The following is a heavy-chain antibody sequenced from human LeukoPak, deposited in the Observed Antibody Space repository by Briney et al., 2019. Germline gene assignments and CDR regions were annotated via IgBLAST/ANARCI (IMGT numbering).Heavy chain of an antibody. CDR3: AKGRSTYYDILTGPIDY. CDR2: ISWSSDNI. Sequence: QPGRSLRLSCAASGFTFDDYAMHWVRQAPGKGLEWVSGISWSSDNIDYADSVKGRFTISRDNAKNSLYLQMNSLRAEDTALYYCAKGRSTYYDILTGPIDYWGQGTLVTVSS. J-gene: IGHJ4*02. V-gene: IGHV3-9*01. CDR1: GFTFDDYA. D-gene: IGHD3-9*01.